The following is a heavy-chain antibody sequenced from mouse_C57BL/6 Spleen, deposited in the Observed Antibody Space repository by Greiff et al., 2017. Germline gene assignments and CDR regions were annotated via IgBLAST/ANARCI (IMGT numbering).Heavy chain of an antibody. CDR3: ARRDWDWYFDV. CDR2: IYPRDGSN. Sequence: VKLQESGPELVKPGASVKLSCKASGYTFTSYDINWVKQRPGQGLEWIGWIYPRDGSNKYNEKFKGKATLTVDTSSRTAYMELHSLSSEDSAVYFCARRDWDWYFDVWGTGTTVTVSS. CDR1: GYTFTSYD. V-gene: IGHV1-85*01. D-gene: IGHD4-1*01. J-gene: IGHJ1*03.